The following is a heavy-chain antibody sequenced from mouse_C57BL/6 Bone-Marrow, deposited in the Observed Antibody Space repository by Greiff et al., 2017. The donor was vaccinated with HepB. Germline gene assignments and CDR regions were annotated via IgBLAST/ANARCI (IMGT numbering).Heavy chain of an antibody. J-gene: IGHJ2*01. CDR2: IYPGDGDT. CDR1: GYAFSSSW. V-gene: IGHV1-82*01. CDR3: ARRITTVVAPFDY. Sequence: VQLQQSGPELVKPGASVKISCKASGYAFSSSWMNWVKQRPGKGLEWIGRIYPGDGDTNYNGKFKGKATLTADKSSSTAYMQLSSLTSEDSAVYFCARRITTVVAPFDYWGLGTTLTVSS. D-gene: IGHD1-1*01.